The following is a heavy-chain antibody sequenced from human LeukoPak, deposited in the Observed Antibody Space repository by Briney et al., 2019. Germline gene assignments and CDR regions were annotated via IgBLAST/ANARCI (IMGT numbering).Heavy chain of an antibody. V-gene: IGHV3-7*05. CDR1: GFTFSSYW. J-gene: IGHJ4*02. CDR2: INQDGSEK. D-gene: IGHD5-18*01. CDR3: ARGGYTFGTFDY. Sequence: PGGSLRLSCAASGFTFSSYWMTWVRQAPGKGLEWVANINQDGSEKYYVNSVRGRFTISRDNAKISLYLQMNSLRAEDTAVYYCARGGYTFGTFDYWGQGTLVAFSS.